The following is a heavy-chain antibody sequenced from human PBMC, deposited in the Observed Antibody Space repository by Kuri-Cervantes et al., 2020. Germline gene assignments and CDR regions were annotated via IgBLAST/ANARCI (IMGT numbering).Heavy chain of an antibody. V-gene: IGHV3-9*01. D-gene: IGHD2-15*01. CDR1: GFIFDDFA. Sequence: GGSLRLSCAASGFIFDDFAMHWVRQAPGKGLEWVSGISWNSGSIGYADSVKGRFTISRDNSKNTLYLQMNSLRAEDTAVYYCAKSVGYCSGGSCYSYWGQGTLVTVSS. CDR3: AKSVGYCSGGSCYSY. J-gene: IGHJ4*02. CDR2: ISWNSGSI.